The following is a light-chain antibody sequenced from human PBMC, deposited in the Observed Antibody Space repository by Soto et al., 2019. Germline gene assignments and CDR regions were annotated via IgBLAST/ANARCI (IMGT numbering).Light chain of an antibody. Sequence: EIVLTQSPATLSVSPGERATLSCRASQSVTTNLAWYQQKPGQAPRLLIYGASTRATGIPARFSGSGSGTDFTLTISSLESEDFAVYYCQQYNDWPRRFGQGTKVEIK. CDR3: QQYNDWPRR. V-gene: IGKV3-15*01. J-gene: IGKJ1*01. CDR2: GAS. CDR1: QSVTTN.